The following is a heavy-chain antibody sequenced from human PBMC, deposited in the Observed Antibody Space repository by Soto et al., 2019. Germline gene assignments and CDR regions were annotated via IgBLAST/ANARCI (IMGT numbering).Heavy chain of an antibody. CDR2: INPNSGGT. V-gene: IGHV1-2*04. J-gene: IGHJ5*02. Sequence: ASVKVSCKASGYTFTGYYMHWVRQAPGQGLEWMGWINPNSGGTNYAQKFQGWVTMTRDTSISTAYMELSRLRSDDTAVYYCARDHKWGRGDYIWGSYPDQWGQGTLVTVSS. D-gene: IGHD3-16*02. CDR1: GYTFTGYY. CDR3: ARDHKWGRGDYIWGSYPDQ.